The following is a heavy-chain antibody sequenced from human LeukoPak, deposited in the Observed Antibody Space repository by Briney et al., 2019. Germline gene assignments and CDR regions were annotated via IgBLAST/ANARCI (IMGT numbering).Heavy chain of an antibody. J-gene: IGHJ3*02. V-gene: IGHV1-8*01. CDR3: AKDLAAAGKMADAFDI. Sequence: ASVKVSCKASGYTFTSYDINWVRQATGQGLEWMGWMNPNSGNTGYAQKFQGRVTMTRNTSISTAYMELSSLRSEDTAVYYCAKDLAAAGKMADAFDIWGQGTMVTVSS. D-gene: IGHD6-13*01. CDR1: GYTFTSYD. CDR2: MNPNSGNT.